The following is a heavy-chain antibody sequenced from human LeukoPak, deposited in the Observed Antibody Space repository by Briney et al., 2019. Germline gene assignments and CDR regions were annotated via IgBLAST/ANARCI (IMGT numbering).Heavy chain of an antibody. Sequence: PSETLSLTCAVSGGSISSNSYYWGWIRQPPGKGLEWIGSIYFSGSTYYNPSLKSRVTISLDTSKNQFSLKLSSVTAADTAVYYCARQTGSGLFILPGGQGTLVTVSS. V-gene: IGHV4-39*07. CDR1: GGSISSNSYY. CDR2: IYFSGST. D-gene: IGHD3/OR15-3a*01. CDR3: ARQTGSGLFILP. J-gene: IGHJ4*02.